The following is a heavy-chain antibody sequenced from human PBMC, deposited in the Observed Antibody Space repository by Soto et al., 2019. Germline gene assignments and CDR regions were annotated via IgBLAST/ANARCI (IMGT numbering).Heavy chain of an antibody. Sequence: GSLRLSCAASRFTVNNYAMHWVRQAPGKGLEWVAVISYDGINKYYADPVKGRFTISRDNSKNTVYLQMNSLRGDDTAVYYCARAEKTATAGTAFDIWGQGTMVTVSS. V-gene: IGHV3-30-3*01. J-gene: IGHJ3*02. D-gene: IGHD6-13*01. CDR3: ARAEKTATAGTAFDI. CDR2: ISYDGINK. CDR1: RFTVNNYA.